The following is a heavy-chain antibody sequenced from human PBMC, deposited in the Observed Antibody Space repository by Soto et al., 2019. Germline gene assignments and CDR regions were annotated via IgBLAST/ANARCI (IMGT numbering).Heavy chain of an antibody. CDR2: IIPILGIA. D-gene: IGHD1-26*01. V-gene: IGHV1-69*02. J-gene: IGHJ6*02. CDR3: ARRQGATTGGLYYQRKDV. CDR1: GGTFSSYT. Sequence: QVQLVQSGAEVKKPGSSVKVSCKASGGTFSSYTISWVRQAPGQGLEWMGRIIPILGIANYAQKFQGRVTDTAGKATSPAQHELGSLETEEPAVYYCARRQGATTGGLYYQRKDVWGQGAPVTGPS.